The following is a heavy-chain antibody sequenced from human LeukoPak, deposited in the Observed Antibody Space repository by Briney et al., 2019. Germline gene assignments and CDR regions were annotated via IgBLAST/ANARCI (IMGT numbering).Heavy chain of an antibody. J-gene: IGHJ6*03. D-gene: IGHD3-10*01. CDR1: GYSISSGYY. V-gene: IGHV4-38-2*02. CDR2: IYHSGST. Sequence: SETLSLTCTVSGYSISSGYYWGWIRQPPGKGLEWIGSIYHSGSTYYNPSLKSRVTISVDTSKNQFSLKLSSVTAADTAMYYCARDLLYGSGSYYIDWYYYYYMDVWGKGTTVTVSS. CDR3: ARDLLYGSGSYYIDWYYYYYMDV.